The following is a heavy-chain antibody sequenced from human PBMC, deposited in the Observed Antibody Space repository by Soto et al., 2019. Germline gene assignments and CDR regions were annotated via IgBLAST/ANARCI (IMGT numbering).Heavy chain of an antibody. Sequence: EVQLVDSGGGLVQPGGSLRLSCAASGFTFSHHWMNWVRQAPGKGLEWVANIKEDGSEKFYVDSVKGRFTISRDNGKNSLYLQMNSLTADDTAVYYCARGSSGYGLMWFGEFLSPFDYWGQGTLVTVSS. D-gene: IGHD3-10*01. CDR1: GFTFSHHW. V-gene: IGHV3-7*01. CDR3: ARGSSGYGLMWFGEFLSPFDY. J-gene: IGHJ4*02. CDR2: IKEDGSEK.